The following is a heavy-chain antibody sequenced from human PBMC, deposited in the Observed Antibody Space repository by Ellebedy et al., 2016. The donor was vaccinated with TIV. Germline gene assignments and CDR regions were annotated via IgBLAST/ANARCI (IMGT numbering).Heavy chain of an antibody. D-gene: IGHD3-22*01. Sequence: GESLKISXAASGFTFSSYGMHWVRQAPGKGLEWVAVISYDGSNKYYADSVKGRFTISRDNAKNSLYLQMNSLRAEDTAVYYCASLSSGYRYYYYYYMDVWGKGTTVTVSS. V-gene: IGHV3-30*03. CDR2: ISYDGSNK. CDR3: ASLSSGYRYYYYYYMDV. CDR1: GFTFSSYG. J-gene: IGHJ6*03.